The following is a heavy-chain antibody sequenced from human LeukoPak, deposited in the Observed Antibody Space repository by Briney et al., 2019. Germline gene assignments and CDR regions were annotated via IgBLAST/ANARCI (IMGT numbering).Heavy chain of an antibody. CDR2: IIPIFGTA. Sequence: ASVKVSCKASGGTFSSYAISWVRQAPGQGLEWMGGIIPIFGTAHYAQKLQGRVTITTDESTSTAYMELSSLRSEDTAVYYCARDFKKVGVREEEGEDYYMDVWGKGTTVTVSS. D-gene: IGHD3-10*01. CDR3: ARDFKKVGVREEEGEDYYMDV. J-gene: IGHJ6*03. V-gene: IGHV1-69*05. CDR1: GGTFSSYA.